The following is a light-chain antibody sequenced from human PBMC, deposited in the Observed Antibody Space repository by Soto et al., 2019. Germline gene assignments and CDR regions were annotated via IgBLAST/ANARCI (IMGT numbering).Light chain of an antibody. Sequence: EKVMTQSPATLSVSPGERATLSCRASQSVSSNLAWYQQKPGQAPRLLIYDASTRATGIQARFSGSGSGTEFTLTISSLQSEEFAIDSGQQYDDWPEKFDQGHRVETK. V-gene: IGKV3-15*01. CDR2: DAS. CDR3: QQYDDWPEK. CDR1: QSVSSN. J-gene: IGKJ1*01.